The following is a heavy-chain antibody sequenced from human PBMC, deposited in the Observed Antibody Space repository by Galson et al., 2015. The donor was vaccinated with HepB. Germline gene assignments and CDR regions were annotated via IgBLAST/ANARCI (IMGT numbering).Heavy chain of an antibody. J-gene: IGHJ2*01. Sequence: SVKVSCKVSGYALTELSMHWVRQAPGKGLEWMGGFDPEDGETIYAQKFQGRVTMTEDTSTDTAYMELSSLRSEDTAVYYCATRVPLVGATTVLSAYWYFDLWGRGTLVTVSS. V-gene: IGHV1-24*01. CDR1: GYALTELS. D-gene: IGHD1-26*01. CDR2: FDPEDGET. CDR3: ATRVPLVGATTVLSAYWYFDL.